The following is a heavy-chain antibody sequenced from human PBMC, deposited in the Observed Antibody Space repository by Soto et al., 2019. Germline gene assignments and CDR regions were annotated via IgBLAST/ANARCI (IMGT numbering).Heavy chain of an antibody. CDR2: IKSKTDGGTT. V-gene: IGHV3-15*07. D-gene: IGHD3-10*01. J-gene: IGHJ4*02. Sequence: EVQLVESGGGLVKPGGSLRLSCAASGFTFSNAWMNWVRQAPGKGLEWVGRIKSKTDGGTTDYAAPVKGRFTISRHDSKNTLYLQMNSLKTEDTAVYYCTGLWIGELLYTIDYWGQGTLVTVSS. CDR3: TGLWIGELLYTIDY. CDR1: GFTFSNAW.